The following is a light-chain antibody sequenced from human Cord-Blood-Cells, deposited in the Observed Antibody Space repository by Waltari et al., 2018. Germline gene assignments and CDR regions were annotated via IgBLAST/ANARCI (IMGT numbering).Light chain of an antibody. CDR3: SSYTSSSTYV. J-gene: IGLJ1*01. Sequence: QSALTQPASVSGSPGPSITISCTGTSSDVGGYNSFSWYQQHPGKAPKLMIYDVSNRPSGVSNRFSGSKSGNTASLTISGLQAEDEADYYCSSYTSSSTYVFGTGTKVTVL. V-gene: IGLV2-14*01. CDR2: DVS. CDR1: SSDVGGYNS.